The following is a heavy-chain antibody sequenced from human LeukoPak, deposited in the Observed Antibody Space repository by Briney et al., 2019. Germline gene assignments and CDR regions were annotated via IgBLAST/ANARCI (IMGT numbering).Heavy chain of an antibody. CDR2: IYYSGST. V-gene: IGHV4-59*01. CDR1: GGSISSYY. J-gene: IGHJ4*02. Sequence: SETLSLTCTVSGGSISSYYWSWIRQPPGKGLEWIGHIYYSGSTNYNPSLKSRVTISVDTSKNQFSLKLSSVTAADTAVYYCARALFDYGTDYWGQGTLVTVSS. D-gene: IGHD4-17*01. CDR3: ARALFDYGTDY.